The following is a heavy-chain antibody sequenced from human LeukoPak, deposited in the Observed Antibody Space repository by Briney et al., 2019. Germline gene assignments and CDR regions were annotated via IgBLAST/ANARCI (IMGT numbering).Heavy chain of an antibody. J-gene: IGHJ3*02. CDR3: ARGRHSYESSDYYYEGDAFDI. Sequence: ASVKVSCKASGDTFTSYYMHWVRQAPGQGLEWMGIINPSGDSTSSAQTFQGRVTMTRDMSTSTVYMALSSLRTEDTAVYDCARGRHSYESSDYYYEGDAFDIWGQGTMVTVSS. CDR2: INPSGDST. V-gene: IGHV1-46*01. D-gene: IGHD3-22*01. CDR1: GDTFTSYY.